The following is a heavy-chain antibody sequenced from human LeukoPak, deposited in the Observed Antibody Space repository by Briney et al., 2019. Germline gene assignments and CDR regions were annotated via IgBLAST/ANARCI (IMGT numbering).Heavy chain of an antibody. CDR1: GGSINSGGYY. CDR2: IYYTGST. Sequence: SQTLSLTCTVSGGSINSGGYYWSWIRQHPGKGLEWIGYIYYTGSTYYSPSLRSRLTMSIDTSKNQFSLKLSSVTAADTAVYYCASTNGFAYYYYGMDVWGQGTTVTVSS. V-gene: IGHV4-31*03. D-gene: IGHD2-8*01. CDR3: ASTNGFAYYYYGMDV. J-gene: IGHJ6*02.